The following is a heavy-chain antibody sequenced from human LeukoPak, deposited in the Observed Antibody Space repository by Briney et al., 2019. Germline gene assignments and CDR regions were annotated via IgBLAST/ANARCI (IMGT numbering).Heavy chain of an antibody. CDR1: GFTFSNYD. D-gene: IGHD2-2*01. CDR3: ARGSCSSRSCYKRVNGLDV. V-gene: IGHV3-13*01. CDR2: FHTAGDI. Sequence: SGGSLRPSCAASGFTFSNYDMHWVRQATGKGLEWVSAFHTAGDIHYSGSVKGRFATSRENAKNSFYLQMNNLRAGDTAVYYCARGSCSSRSCYKRVNGLDVWGQGTPVTVSS. J-gene: IGHJ6*02.